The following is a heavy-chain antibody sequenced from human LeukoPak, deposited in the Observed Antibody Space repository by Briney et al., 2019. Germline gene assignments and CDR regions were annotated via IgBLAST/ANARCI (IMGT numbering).Heavy chain of an antibody. J-gene: IGHJ4*02. D-gene: IGHD1-26*01. Sequence: ASVKVSCKASGGTFSSYAISWVRQAPGQGLEWMGRIIPILGTANYTQKFQGRVTITTDESTSTAYMELSSLRSEDTAVYYCAREGIVGATTLGYWGQGTLVTVSS. CDR2: IIPILGTA. CDR1: GGTFSSYA. CDR3: AREGIVGATTLGY. V-gene: IGHV1-69*11.